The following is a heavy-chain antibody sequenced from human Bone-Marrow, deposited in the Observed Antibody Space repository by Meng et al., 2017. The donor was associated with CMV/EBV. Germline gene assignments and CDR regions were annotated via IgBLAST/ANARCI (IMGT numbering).Heavy chain of an antibody. D-gene: IGHD3-3*01. Sequence: VGSLRLSCAASGFTFSSYAMHWVRQAPGKGLEWVAVISYDGSNKYYADSVKGRFTISRDNSKNTLYLQMNSLRAEDTAVYYCARSGEAFWSGYYPPYYYYYYGMNVWGQGTTVTVSS. V-gene: IGHV3-30-3*01. CDR1: GFTFSSYA. CDR2: ISYDGSNK. J-gene: IGHJ6*02. CDR3: ARSGEAFWSGYYPPYYYYYYGMNV.